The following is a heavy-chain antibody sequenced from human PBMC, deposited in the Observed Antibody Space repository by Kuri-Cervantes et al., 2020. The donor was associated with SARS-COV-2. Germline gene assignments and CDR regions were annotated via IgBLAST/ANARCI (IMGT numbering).Heavy chain of an antibody. D-gene: IGHD6-13*01. CDR1: GFTFDDYA. V-gene: IGHV3-43D*03. Sequence: GESLKISCAASGFTFDDYAMHWVRQAPGKGLEWVSLISWDGGSTYYADSVKGRFTISRDNSKNTLYLQMNSLRAEDTAVYYCAKFSNPGIAAAPLGIWGQGTMVTVSS. J-gene: IGHJ3*02. CDR2: ISWDGGST. CDR3: AKFSNPGIAAAPLGI.